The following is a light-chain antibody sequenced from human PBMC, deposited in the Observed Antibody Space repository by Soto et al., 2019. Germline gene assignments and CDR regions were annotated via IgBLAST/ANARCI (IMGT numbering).Light chain of an antibody. CDR1: QNIGTW. J-gene: IGKJ2*01. V-gene: IGKV1-5*03. Sequence: DIQMTQSPSTLSASVGDRVTITCRASQNIGTWLAWYQQKPGKAPNLLIYKASILQSGVPPRFTGGGSGTEFTLTISRLHPDDFATYYCQQYNSHASTFGQGTRLEIK. CDR2: KAS. CDR3: QQYNSHAST.